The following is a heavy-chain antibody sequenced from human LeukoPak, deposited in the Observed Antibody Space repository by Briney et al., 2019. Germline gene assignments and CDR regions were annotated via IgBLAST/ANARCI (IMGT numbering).Heavy chain of an antibody. V-gene: IGHV3-15*01. Sequence: GGSLRLSCAASGFTFSNAWMSWVRQAPGKGLEWVGRIKSKTDGGTTDYAAPVKGRFTISRDDSKNPLYLQMNSLKTEDTAVYYCTTGGWEPGYYYYGMDVWGQGTTVTVPS. J-gene: IGHJ6*02. CDR2: IKSKTDGGTT. CDR1: GFTFSNAW. CDR3: TTGGWEPGYYYYGMDV. D-gene: IGHD1-26*01.